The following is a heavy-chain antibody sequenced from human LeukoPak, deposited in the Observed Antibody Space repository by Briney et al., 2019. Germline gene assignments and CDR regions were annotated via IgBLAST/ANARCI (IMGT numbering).Heavy chain of an antibody. J-gene: IGHJ4*02. CDR2: ISSSTSYI. Sequence: PGGSLRLSCAASGFTFSSYSMTWVRQAPGRGLEWVSSISSSTSYIYYANSVKGRFTISRDNTKNSLYLQMNSLRAEDTALYYCATSSPSDYWGQGSLVTVSS. CDR1: GFTFSSYS. CDR3: ATSSPSDY. V-gene: IGHV3-21*01.